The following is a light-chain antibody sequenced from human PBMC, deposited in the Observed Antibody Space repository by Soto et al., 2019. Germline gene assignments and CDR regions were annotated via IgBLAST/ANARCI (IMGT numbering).Light chain of an antibody. CDR3: QQYGNSPWT. V-gene: IGKV3-20*01. Sequence: IVLTLSPVTLSLSPGERATLSCRASQSVTSSYLAWYQQKPGQAPRLFIYGASSRATGIPDRFSGSGSGTDFTLTISRLEPEDFAVYHCQQYGNSPWTFGQGTKVDIK. CDR2: GAS. CDR1: QSVTSSY. J-gene: IGKJ1*01.